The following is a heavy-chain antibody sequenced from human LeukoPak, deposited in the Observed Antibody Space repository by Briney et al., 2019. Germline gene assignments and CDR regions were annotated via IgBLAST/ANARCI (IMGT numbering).Heavy chain of an antibody. V-gene: IGHV5-51*01. Sequence: GESLEISLQGPGARFTTYWIGWVRQVPGKGLEGMGMLYLGASATRYSPSFHGQVPISADTSINTAYLPWSRLKASDTAMYYCVRHRNRNSYYCGQGTLFTVSS. D-gene: IGHD1-14*01. J-gene: IGHJ4*02. CDR1: GARFTTYW. CDR3: VRHRNRNSYY. CDR2: LYLGASAT.